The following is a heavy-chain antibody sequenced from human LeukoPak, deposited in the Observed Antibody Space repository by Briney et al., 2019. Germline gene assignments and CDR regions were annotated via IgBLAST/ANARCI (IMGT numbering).Heavy chain of an antibody. CDR3: ARGIEVAGKLFWFDP. D-gene: IGHD3-10*01. CDR2: TWKDGLNK. Sequence: GGSLRLSCVASGFTLSXXXXXWVRQAPGXXXXXXXXTWKDGLNKXYXDXVXXXXTISRDNSKSTLYLQISSLRAEDTAVYYCARGIEVAGKLFWFDPWGQGTLVIVSA. J-gene: IGHJ5*02. V-gene: IGHV3-33*01. CDR1: GFTLSXXX.